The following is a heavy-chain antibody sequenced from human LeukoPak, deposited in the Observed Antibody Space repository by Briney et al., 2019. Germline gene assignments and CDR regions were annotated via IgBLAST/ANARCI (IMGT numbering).Heavy chain of an antibody. CDR2: IYYSGST. CDR1: GGSISSYY. CDR3: ARYYYYYYGMDV. V-gene: IGHV4-59*08. Sequence: SETLSLTCTVSGGSISSYYWSWIRPPPGKGLEWIGYIYYSGSTNYNPSLKSRVTISVDTSKNQFSLKLSSVTAADTAVYYCARYYYYYYGMDVWGQGTTVTVSS. J-gene: IGHJ6*02.